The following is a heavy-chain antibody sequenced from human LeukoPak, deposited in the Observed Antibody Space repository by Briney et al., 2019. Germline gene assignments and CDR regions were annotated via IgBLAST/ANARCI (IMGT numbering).Heavy chain of an antibody. J-gene: IGHJ5*02. CDR1: GYTFTSYY. CDR2: INPSGGST. V-gene: IGHV1-46*01. D-gene: IGHD2-2*01. Sequence: ASVKVSCKASGYTFTSYYMHWVRQAPGQGLEWMGIINPSGGSTSYAQRFQGRVTMTRDTSTSTVYMELSSLRSEDTAVYYCARGVPAATNSNWFDPWGQGTLVTVSS. CDR3: ARGVPAATNSNWFDP.